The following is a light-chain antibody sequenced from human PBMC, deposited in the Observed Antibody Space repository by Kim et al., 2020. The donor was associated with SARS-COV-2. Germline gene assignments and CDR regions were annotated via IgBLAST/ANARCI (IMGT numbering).Light chain of an antibody. CDR3: QKYNSAPLT. V-gene: IGKV1-27*01. J-gene: IGKJ4*01. CDR2: AVS. CDR1: QGISNY. Sequence: ACAGNRVTITCRASQGISNYLAWYQQKPGKVPRILMNAVSTLQSGVPSRFSGSGSGTAFTLTISSLQPEDVATYYCQKYNSAPLTFGGGTKVDIK.